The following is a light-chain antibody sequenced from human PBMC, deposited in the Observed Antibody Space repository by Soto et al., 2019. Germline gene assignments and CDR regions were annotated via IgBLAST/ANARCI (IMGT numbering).Light chain of an antibody. V-gene: IGLV1-40*01. CDR2: GNI. CDR1: SSNIGAGYD. J-gene: IGLJ1*01. CDR3: SSYTSGSTLV. Sequence: QSVLTQPPSVSGAPGPRVTISCTGSSSNIGAGYDVHWYQQRPGTAPKLLIFGNINRPSGVPDRFSGSKSGTSASLTITGLQAEYEGDYYCSSYTSGSTLVFGTGTKVTVL.